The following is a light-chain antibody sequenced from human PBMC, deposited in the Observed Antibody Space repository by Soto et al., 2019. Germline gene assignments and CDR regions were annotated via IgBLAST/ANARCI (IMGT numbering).Light chain of an antibody. J-gene: IGLJ1*01. CDR1: SSDVGGYNY. CDR3: SSYTCSSTSYV. CDR2: DVS. V-gene: IGLV2-14*01. Sequence: QSVLTQPASVSGSPGQSITISCTGTSSDVGGYNYVSWYQQHPGKAPKLMIYDVSNRPSGVSNRFSGSKSGNTASLTISGFQADDEADYYCSSYTCSSTSYVFRTGTKVNVL.